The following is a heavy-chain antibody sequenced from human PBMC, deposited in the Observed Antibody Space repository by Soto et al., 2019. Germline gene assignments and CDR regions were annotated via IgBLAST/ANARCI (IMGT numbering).Heavy chain of an antibody. CDR2: ISAHNGNT. D-gene: IGHD1-1*01. Sequence: QVHLVQSGAEVKKPGASVKVSCKASGYTFTSYGITWVRQAPGQGLEWMGWISAHNGNTXYAQKLQGRVIVTRDTXXXXXXXXXXSLRXXDTAXYYCARGRYGDYWGQGALVTVSS. CDR3: ARGRYGDY. CDR1: GYTFTSYG. J-gene: IGHJ4*02. V-gene: IGHV1-18*01.